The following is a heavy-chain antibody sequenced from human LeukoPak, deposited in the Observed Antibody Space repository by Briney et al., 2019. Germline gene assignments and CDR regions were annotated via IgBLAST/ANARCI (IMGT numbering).Heavy chain of an antibody. D-gene: IGHD2-2*01. CDR2: IRFDGSEK. CDR3: AKQGLVPATAGD. V-gene: IGHV3-30*02. Sequence: GGSLRLSCAASGFTFSNSAMHWVRQAPGKGLEWLSFIRFDGSEKYYADSVKGRFSISRDNSMNTLYLQMNSLRPEDTAVYYCAKQGLVPATAGDWGQGTLVTVSS. CDR1: GFTFSNSA. J-gene: IGHJ4*02.